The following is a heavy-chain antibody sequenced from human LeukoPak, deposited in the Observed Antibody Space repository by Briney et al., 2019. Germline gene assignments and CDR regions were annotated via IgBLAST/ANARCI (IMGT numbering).Heavy chain of an antibody. D-gene: IGHD3-3*01. CDR1: GFTFSTYA. CDR3: AKDLYYDFWSGYND. J-gene: IGHJ4*02. V-gene: IGHV3-23*01. Sequence: GGSLRLSCAASGFTFSTYAMNWVRQAPGKGLEWVSAISGSGGSTYYADSVKGRFIISRDNSKNTLYLQMNSLRAEDTAVYYCAKDLYYDFWSGYNDWGQGTLVTVSS. CDR2: ISGSGGST.